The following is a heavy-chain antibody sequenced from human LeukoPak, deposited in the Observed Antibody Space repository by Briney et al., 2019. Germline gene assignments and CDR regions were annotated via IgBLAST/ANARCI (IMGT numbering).Heavy chain of an antibody. Sequence: GGSMRLSCAVSGFSLSTYWMHWVRQAPGKGLVWVAHSNEDGTGASHADSVKGRFIISRDNAKNTLYLQMNGLRVEDTAVYRCVRVPTNSYGFGQWGPGSLASVSS. CDR2: SNEDGTGA. CDR3: VRVPTNSYGFGQ. CDR1: GFSLSTYW. V-gene: IGHV3-74*01. D-gene: IGHD5-18*01. J-gene: IGHJ4*02.